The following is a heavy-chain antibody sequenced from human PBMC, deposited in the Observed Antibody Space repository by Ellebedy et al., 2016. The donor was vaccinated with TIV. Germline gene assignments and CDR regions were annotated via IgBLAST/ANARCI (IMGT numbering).Heavy chain of an antibody. D-gene: IGHD5-18*01. CDR2: LSGSGGHT. Sequence: GESLKISCAASGFTFSSYAMSWVRQAPGKGLQWVSSLSGSGGHTYYADSVKGRFTISRDNSKNTLYLQMNSLRAEDTAVYYCAKDRTPGDGYWVFDFWGQGTLVTVST. J-gene: IGHJ4*02. V-gene: IGHV3-23*01. CDR3: AKDRTPGDGYWVFDF. CDR1: GFTFSSYA.